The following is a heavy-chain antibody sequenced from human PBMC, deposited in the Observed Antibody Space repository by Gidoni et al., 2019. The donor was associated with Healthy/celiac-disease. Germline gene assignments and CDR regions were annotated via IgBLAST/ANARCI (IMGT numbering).Heavy chain of an antibody. D-gene: IGHD5-18*01. Sequence: QVQLVQSGAEVKKPGSSVKVSCKASGGTFSSYAISWVRQAPGQGLEWMGRIIPILGIANYAQKFQGRVTITADKSTSTAYMELSSLRSEDTAVYYCAREEEDTAMEKYNWFDPWGQGTLVTVSS. J-gene: IGHJ5*02. CDR2: IIPILGIA. CDR1: GGTFSSYA. CDR3: AREEEDTAMEKYNWFDP. V-gene: IGHV1-69*04.